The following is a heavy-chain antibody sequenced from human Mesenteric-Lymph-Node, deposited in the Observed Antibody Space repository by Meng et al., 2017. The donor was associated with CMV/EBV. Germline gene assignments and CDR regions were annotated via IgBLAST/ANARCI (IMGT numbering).Heavy chain of an antibody. CDR2: INQDGSVK. J-gene: IGHJ4*02. CDR3: ARDRRELYY. CDR1: GFTFGSYW. D-gene: IGHD1-26*01. Sequence: GESLKISCAASGFTFGSYWMSWVRQAPGKGLAWVANINQDGSVKYYVDSVKGRFTISRDNAKNSLYLQLNSLRAEDTAVYYCARDRRELYYWGQGTLVTVSS. V-gene: IGHV3-7*01.